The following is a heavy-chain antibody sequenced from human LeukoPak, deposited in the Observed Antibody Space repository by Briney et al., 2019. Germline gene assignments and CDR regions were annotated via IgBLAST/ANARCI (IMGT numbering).Heavy chain of an antibody. CDR1: GYTLNVYY. CDR2: INPNSGDT. Sequence: GASVKDSCKASGYTLNVYYMHWVRQAPGQGLEWMGWINPNSGDTNYAQKFQGRVTMTRDTSISTVYMELNRLRSDDTAVYYCARGIRRSSGNYYGDNWFDPWGQGTLVTVSS. CDR3: ARGIRRSSGNYYGDNWFDP. D-gene: IGHD1-26*01. J-gene: IGHJ5*02. V-gene: IGHV1-2*02.